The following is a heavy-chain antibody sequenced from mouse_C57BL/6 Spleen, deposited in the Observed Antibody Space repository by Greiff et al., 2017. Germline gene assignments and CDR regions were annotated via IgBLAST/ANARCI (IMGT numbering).Heavy chain of an antibody. J-gene: IGHJ4*01. V-gene: IGHV10-1*01. CDR3: VRHPLGRYAMDY. Sequence: DVKLVESGGGLVQPKGSLKLSCAASGFSFNTYAMNWVRQAPGKGLEWVARIRSKSNNYATYYADSVKDRFTISRDDSESMLYLQMNNLKTEDTAMYYCVRHPLGRYAMDYWGQGTSVTVSS. D-gene: IGHD4-1*01. CDR2: IRSKSNNYAT. CDR1: GFSFNTYA.